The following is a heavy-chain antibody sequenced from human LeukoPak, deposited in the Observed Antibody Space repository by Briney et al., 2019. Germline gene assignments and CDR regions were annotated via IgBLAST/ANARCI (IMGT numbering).Heavy chain of an antibody. CDR2: VNHSGST. CDR1: RGSFSGYY. D-gene: IGHD3-10*01. Sequence: KPSETLSLTCTVSRGSFSGYYWSWIRQPPGKGLEWIGEVNHSGSTNYNPSLKSRVTISVDTSKNQFSLKLSSVTAADTAVYYCARHVYYGSGSYSFDPWGQGTLVTVSS. J-gene: IGHJ5*02. CDR3: ARHVYYGSGSYSFDP. V-gene: IGHV4-34*01.